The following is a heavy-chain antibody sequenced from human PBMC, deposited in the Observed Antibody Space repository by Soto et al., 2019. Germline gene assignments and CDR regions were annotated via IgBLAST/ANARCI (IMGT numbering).Heavy chain of an antibody. CDR1: GGSISSSSYY. J-gene: IGHJ4*02. Sequence: SETLSLTCTVSGGSISSSSYYWGWIRQPPGKGLEWIGSIYYSGSTYYNPSLKSRVTISVDTSKNQFSLKLSSVTAADTAVYYCAKDLPGWLPSPTSSRYWGQGTLVTVSS. CDR2: IYYSGST. CDR3: AKDLPGWLPSPTSSRY. D-gene: IGHD2-15*01. V-gene: IGHV4-39*07.